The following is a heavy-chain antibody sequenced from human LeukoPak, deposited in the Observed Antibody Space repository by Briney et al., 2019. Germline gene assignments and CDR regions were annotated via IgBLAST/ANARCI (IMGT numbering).Heavy chain of an antibody. J-gene: IGHJ4*02. V-gene: IGHV4-34*01. Sequence: SETLSLTCAVYGGSFSGYYWSWIRQPPGKGLEWIGEINHSGSTNYNPSLKSRVTISVDTSKNQFSLKLSSVTAADTAVYYCARWGLYSSSSFDYWGQGTLVTVSS. CDR2: INHSGST. D-gene: IGHD6-6*01. CDR1: GGSFSGYY. CDR3: ARWGLYSSSSFDY.